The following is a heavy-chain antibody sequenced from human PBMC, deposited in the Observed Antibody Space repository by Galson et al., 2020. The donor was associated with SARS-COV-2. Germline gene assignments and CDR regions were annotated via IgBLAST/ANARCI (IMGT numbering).Heavy chain of an antibody. V-gene: IGHV4-59*01. J-gene: IGHJ4*02. Sequence: SETLSLTCTVSGGSINNYYWGWIRQPPGKGLEWIGYFSYSGSTNYNPSLRSRVTISLDTSKNQFSLKLSSVTAADSAVYYCARRPSGSYIYFYSWGQGTLVTVSS. D-gene: IGHD1-26*01. CDR2: FSYSGST. CDR1: GGSINNYY. CDR3: ARRPSGSYIYFYS.